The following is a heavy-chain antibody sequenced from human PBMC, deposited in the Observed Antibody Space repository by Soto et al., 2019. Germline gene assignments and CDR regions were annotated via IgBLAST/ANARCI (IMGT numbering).Heavy chain of an antibody. CDR1: GYTFTSYY. D-gene: IGHD4-17*01. J-gene: IGHJ4*02. Sequence: ASVTVSCKASGYTFTSYYMHWVRQAPGQGLEWMGIINPSGGSTSYAQKFQGRVTMTRDTSTSTVYMELSSLRSEDTAVYYCARDPNDYGDFTLPDYWGQGTLVTVSS. CDR2: INPSGGST. CDR3: ARDPNDYGDFTLPDY. V-gene: IGHV1-46*03.